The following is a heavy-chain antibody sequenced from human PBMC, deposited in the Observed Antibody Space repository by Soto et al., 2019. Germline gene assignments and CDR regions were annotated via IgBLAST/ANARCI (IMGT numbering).Heavy chain of an antibody. CDR1: GGSISSGGYY. D-gene: IGHD6-13*01. Sequence: QVQLQESGPGLVKPSQTLSLTCTVSGGSISSGGYYWSWIRQHPGKGLEWIGYIYYSGSTYYNPSLKSRVTISVDTSKNQFSLKLSSVTAADTAVYYCARSEAAAGTWGNWFDPWGQGTLVTVSS. CDR2: IYYSGST. V-gene: IGHV4-31*03. CDR3: ARSEAAAGTWGNWFDP. J-gene: IGHJ5*02.